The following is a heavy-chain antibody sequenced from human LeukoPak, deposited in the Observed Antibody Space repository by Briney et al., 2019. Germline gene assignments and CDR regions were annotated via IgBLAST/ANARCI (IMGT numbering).Heavy chain of an antibody. CDR1: GYTFTGYY. CDR2: INPNSGGT. CDR3: ARSRITMIVVVNMFFDY. V-gene: IGHV1-2*02. J-gene: IGHJ4*02. Sequence: ASVKVSCKASGYTFTGYYMHWVRQAPGQGLEWMGWINPNSGGTNYAQKFQGRVTMTRDTSISTAYMELSRLRSDDTALYYCARSRITMIVVVNMFFDYWGQGTLVTVSS. D-gene: IGHD3-22*01.